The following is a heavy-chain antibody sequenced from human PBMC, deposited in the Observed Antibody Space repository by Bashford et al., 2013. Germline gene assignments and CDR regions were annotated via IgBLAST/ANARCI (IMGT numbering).Heavy chain of an antibody. CDR1: GYTFTHYY. J-gene: IGHJ4*02. CDR2: FNPSGPRGADT. Sequence: ASVKVFCRASGYTFTHYYIHWVRQAPGQGLEWMGVFNPSGPRGADTTYAQKFQGRVTMTRDTSTSTVSMELSFLRSEDTAIYYCARGRSVIDDNWGQGSLVTVSS. CDR3: ARGRSVIDDN. D-gene: IGHD2/OR15-2a*01. V-gene: IGHV1-46*03.